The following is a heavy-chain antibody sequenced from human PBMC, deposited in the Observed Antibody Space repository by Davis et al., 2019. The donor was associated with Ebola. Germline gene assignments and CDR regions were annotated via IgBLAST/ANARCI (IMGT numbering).Heavy chain of an antibody. CDR2: YYYTGST. V-gene: IGHV4-30-4*07. D-gene: IGHD3-22*01. CDR3: ARGDSYYDPSGYYAGPEAPDH. CDR1: GAFVSSGGYS. J-gene: IGHJ4*02. Sequence: TLSLTCAVSGAFVSSGGYSWIWIRQPPGKGLEWIGYYYYTGSTYYSPSLRSRVTISVDTSKNLFSLKLTSVTAADTAVYYCARGDSYYDPSGYYAGPEAPDHWGQGTLVSVSS.